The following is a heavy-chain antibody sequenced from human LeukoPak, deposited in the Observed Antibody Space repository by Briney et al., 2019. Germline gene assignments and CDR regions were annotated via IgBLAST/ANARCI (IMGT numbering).Heavy chain of an antibody. CDR1: GFTFDDHA. CDR3: ARASYYYDTSGLGAFDI. V-gene: IGHV3-9*01. CDR2: INWDGSRI. D-gene: IGHD3-22*01. Sequence: GRSLRLSCVASGFTFDDHAMYWVRQAPGKGLEWVSGINWDGSRIGYADAVEGRFTISRDSAKNSLYLQTNSLRTEDTALYYCARASYYYDTSGLGAFDIWGQGTLVTVSS. J-gene: IGHJ3*02.